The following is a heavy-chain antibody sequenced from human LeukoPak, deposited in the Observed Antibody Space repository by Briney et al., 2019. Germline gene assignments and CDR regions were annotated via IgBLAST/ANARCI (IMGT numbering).Heavy chain of an antibody. Sequence: ASVKVSCKASGYTFTGYYMHWVRQAPGQGLEWMGRINPNSGGTNYAQKFQGRVTMTRDTSISTAYMELSRLRSDDTAVYYCVGGSGWYQDAFDIWGQGTMVTVP. CDR1: GYTFTGYY. J-gene: IGHJ3*02. D-gene: IGHD6-19*01. CDR2: INPNSGGT. CDR3: VGGSGWYQDAFDI. V-gene: IGHV1-2*06.